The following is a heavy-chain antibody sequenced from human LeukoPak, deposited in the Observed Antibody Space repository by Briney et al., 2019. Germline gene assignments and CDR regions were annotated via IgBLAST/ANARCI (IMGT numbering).Heavy chain of an antibody. CDR1: GYSFSSYW. CDR3: ARNRYYYDFSGYYVDY. CDR2: IDPSDSYT. J-gene: IGHJ4*02. V-gene: IGHV5-10-1*01. D-gene: IGHD3-22*01. Sequence: GESLKISCKGSGYSFSSYWISWVRQMPGKGLEWMGSIDPSDSYTNCSPSFQGHVNISTDKSISTAYLQWSSLRASDTAMYYCARNRYYYDFSGYYVDYWGQGTLVTVSS.